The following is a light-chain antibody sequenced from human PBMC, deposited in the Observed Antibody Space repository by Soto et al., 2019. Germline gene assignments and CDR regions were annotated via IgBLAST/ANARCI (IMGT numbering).Light chain of an antibody. CDR2: DAS. CDR3: QQGSNWPLT. CDR1: QSVNSY. V-gene: IGKV3-11*01. J-gene: IGKJ4*01. Sequence: EIVLTQSPATLSLSPGERATLSCRASQSVNSYLAWYQQKPGQAPRLLIYDASNRATGIPARFSGSGSGTDFTLTISSREPEDFAVYYCQQGSNWPLTFGGGTKVEIK.